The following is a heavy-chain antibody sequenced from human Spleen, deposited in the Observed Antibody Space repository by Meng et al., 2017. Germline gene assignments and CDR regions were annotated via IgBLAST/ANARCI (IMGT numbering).Heavy chain of an antibody. Sequence: SETLSLTCTVSGGSISSGSHYRSWIRQPAGKGLEWIGRIYTSGSTDYNPSLKSRVTISVDTSKNQFSLKLSSVTAADTAVYYCARDQGPWSATYFDYWGQGTLVTVSS. J-gene: IGHJ4*02. CDR2: IYTSGST. CDR1: GGSISSGSHY. V-gene: IGHV4-61*02. D-gene: IGHD2-15*01. CDR3: ARDQGPWSATYFDY.